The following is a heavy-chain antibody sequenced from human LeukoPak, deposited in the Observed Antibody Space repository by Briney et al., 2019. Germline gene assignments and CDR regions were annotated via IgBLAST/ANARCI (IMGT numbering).Heavy chain of an antibody. J-gene: IGHJ4*02. V-gene: IGHV3-15*01. D-gene: IGHD3-10*01. Sequence: PGGSLRLSCAASLFTFNNASMSGVRQAPRKGVEWGGRIKSKTDGGTTDYRARVTGRLTVSRDNSKTTLYLQMHSLTTEDTAVYYCTTAYGRNYYGSGSFYKYYFDYWGQGTLVTVSS. CDR3: TTAYGRNYYGSGSFYKYYFDY. CDR2: IKSKTDGGTT. CDR1: LFTFNNAS.